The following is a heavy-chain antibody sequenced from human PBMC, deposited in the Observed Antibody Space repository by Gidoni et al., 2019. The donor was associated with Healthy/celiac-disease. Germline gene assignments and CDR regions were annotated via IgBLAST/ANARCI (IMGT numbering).Heavy chain of an antibody. V-gene: IGHV3-23*01. D-gene: IGHD2-2*01. CDR1: GFTFSSYA. J-gene: IGHJ5*02. Sequence: EVQLFESGGGLVQPGGSLRLSCAASGFTFSSYAMSWVRQASGKGLAWVSVSSGGGTIYYADSVKGRFTISRDNSKNTLYLQMNGLRADDTAVYYCAKDIVVVPGTNWFDPWGQGTLVTVSS. CDR3: AKDIVVVPGTNWFDP. CDR2: SSGGGTI.